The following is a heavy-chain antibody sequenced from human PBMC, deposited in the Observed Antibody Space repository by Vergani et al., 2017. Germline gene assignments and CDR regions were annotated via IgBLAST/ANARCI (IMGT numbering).Heavy chain of an antibody. CDR2: ISARYPST. V-gene: IGHV3-23*04. D-gene: IGHD2-8*02. J-gene: IGHJ6*03. CDR3: ARDRGDWRYSRYFYNYYMDV. CDR1: GFTFSACP. Sequence: QLVESGGGWVQPGGSVRLSCAASGFTFSACPMTWVRQAPGKGLEWVSAISARYPSTYYADSVKGRFTISRDNSKNMLYLQMNSLRAEDTAVYYCARDRGDWRYSRYFYNYYMDVWGKGTTVTVSS.